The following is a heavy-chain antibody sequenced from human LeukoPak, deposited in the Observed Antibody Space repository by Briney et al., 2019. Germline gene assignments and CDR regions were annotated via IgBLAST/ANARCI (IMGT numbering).Heavy chain of an antibody. CDR1: GFTVVINH. J-gene: IGHJ4*02. V-gene: IGHV3-23*01. Sequence: QAGGSLRLSCAASGFTVVINHMSWVRQAPGKGLEWVSTISGSGASTYYADSVKGRFTISRDNSRDTLYLQMNSLRAEDTAVYYCAKNTQVYGGSSDYWGQGTLVAVSS. CDR2: ISGSGAST. D-gene: IGHD4-23*01. CDR3: AKNTQVYGGSSDY.